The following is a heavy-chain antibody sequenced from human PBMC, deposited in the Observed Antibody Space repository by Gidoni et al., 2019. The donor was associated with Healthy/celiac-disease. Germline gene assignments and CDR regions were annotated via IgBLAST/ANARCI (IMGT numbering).Heavy chain of an antibody. V-gene: IGHV4-59*01. D-gene: IGHD2-2*01. CDR2: IYYSGST. Sequence: QVQLQESGPGLVKPSETLSLTCTVSGGFISSYYWSWIRQPPGKGLEWIGYIYYSGSTNYNPSLKSRVTISVDTSKNQFSLKLSSVTAADTAVYYCARGGYCSSTSCYHYYYGMDVWGQGTTVTVSS. CDR3: ARGGYCSSTSCYHYYYGMDV. J-gene: IGHJ6*02. CDR1: GGFISSYY.